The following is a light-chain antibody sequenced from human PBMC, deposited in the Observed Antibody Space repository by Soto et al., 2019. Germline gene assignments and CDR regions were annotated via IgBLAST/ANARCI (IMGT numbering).Light chain of an antibody. CDR2: ANT. CDR1: TSNIGAPYD. CDR3: QSYDRALTGSV. V-gene: IGLV1-40*01. J-gene: IGLJ1*01. Sequence: QPVLTQPPSVSGAPGQTVTISCSGSTSNIGAPYDVHWYQLRPGTAPRLLIFANTDRPSGVPERFSGSKSDTSASLTITGLLAEDEAEYFCQSYDRALTGSVFGGGTKVTVL.